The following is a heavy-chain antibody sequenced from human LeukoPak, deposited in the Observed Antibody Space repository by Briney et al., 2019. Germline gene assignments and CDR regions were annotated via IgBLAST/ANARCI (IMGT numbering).Heavy chain of an antibody. Sequence: PSETLSLTCTVSGGSISSSNYYWGWIRQPPGKGLEWVGNIYYSGSTYYNPSLKSRVTISVDTSKNQFSLKLSSVTAADTAVFYCARRGSYDTFDIWGQGTMVTVSS. CDR3: ARRGSYDTFDI. V-gene: IGHV4-39*01. J-gene: IGHJ3*02. CDR2: IYYSGST. CDR1: GGSISSSNYY. D-gene: IGHD1-26*01.